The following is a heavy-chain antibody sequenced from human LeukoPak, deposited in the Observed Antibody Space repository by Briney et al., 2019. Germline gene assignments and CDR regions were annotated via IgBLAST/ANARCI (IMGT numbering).Heavy chain of an antibody. V-gene: IGHV3-23*01. CDR1: GFTFSSYA. D-gene: IGHD3-22*01. CDR2: ISGSGGST. J-gene: IGHJ4*02. Sequence: PGASLSLSCAASGFTFSSYAMSWVRQAPGKGLEWVSAISGSGGSTYYADSVKGRFTISRDNSKNTLYLQMNSLRAEDTAVYYCATPPSYYYDSSGYYKHTDYWGQGTLVTVSS. CDR3: ATPPSYYYDSSGYYKHTDY.